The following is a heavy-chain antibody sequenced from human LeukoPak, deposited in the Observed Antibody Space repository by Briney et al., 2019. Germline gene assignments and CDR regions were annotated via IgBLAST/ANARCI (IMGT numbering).Heavy chain of an antibody. V-gene: IGHV4-34*01. CDR3: AGGSLYSSSYVSPVYFAY. D-gene: IGHD6-6*01. CDR2: INHSGST. J-gene: IGHJ4*02. Sequence: PSQTLSLTRAVYGGSFSGYDWSWIRQPPGKGLEWRGEINHSGSTNYNPSLKDRLTISVDTSTNQFSLKLSSVTAADTAVYYCAGGSLYSSSYVSPVYFAYWGQGTLVTVSS. CDR1: GGSFSGYD.